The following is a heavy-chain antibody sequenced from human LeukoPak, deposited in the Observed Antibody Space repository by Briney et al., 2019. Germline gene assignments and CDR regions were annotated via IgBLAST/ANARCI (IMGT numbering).Heavy chain of an antibody. CDR2: ISGYNGDT. CDR1: GYTFDRHG. Sequence: GDSVMVSCKASGYTFDRHGISWVRQAPGQGLEWMGWISGYNGDTNYAQKFQGRVTMTKDTSASTVYMELRRLRFDDTAVYYCARDPSNSSGWKTWFDPWGQGTLVTVSS. J-gene: IGHJ5*02. CDR3: ARDPSNSSGWKTWFDP. D-gene: IGHD6-19*01. V-gene: IGHV1-18*01.